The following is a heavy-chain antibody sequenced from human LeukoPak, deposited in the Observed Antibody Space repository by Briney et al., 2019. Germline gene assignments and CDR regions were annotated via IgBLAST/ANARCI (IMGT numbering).Heavy chain of an antibody. CDR3: ATHRYGGYDQGGLVY. CDR1: GFTFSSYA. V-gene: IGHV4-34*08. Sequence: GSLRLSCAASGFTFSSYAMSWIRQPPGKGLEWIGEINHSGSTNYNPSLKSRVTISVDTSKNQFSLKLSSVTAADTAVYYCATHRYGGYDQGGLVYWGQGTLVTVSS. CDR2: INHSGST. J-gene: IGHJ4*02. D-gene: IGHD5-12*01.